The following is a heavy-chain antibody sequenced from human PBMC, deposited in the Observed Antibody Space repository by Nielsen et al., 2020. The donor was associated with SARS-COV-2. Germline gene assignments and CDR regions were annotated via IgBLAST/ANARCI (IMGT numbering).Heavy chain of an antibody. Sequence: GESLKISCVASGFTFSGYEMNWVRQAPGTGLEWVSYISSDATTIFYVDSVKGRFIMSRDNARNSLYLQMNSLRVEDTAIYYCVRENGHFDYWGQGALVTVSS. CDR3: VRENGHFDY. V-gene: IGHV3-48*03. J-gene: IGHJ4*02. CDR2: ISSDATTI. CDR1: GFTFSGYE. D-gene: IGHD2-8*01.